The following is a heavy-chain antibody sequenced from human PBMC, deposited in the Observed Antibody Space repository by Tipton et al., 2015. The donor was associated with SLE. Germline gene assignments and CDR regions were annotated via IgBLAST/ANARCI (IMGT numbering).Heavy chain of an antibody. CDR1: GFTFSSYT. J-gene: IGHJ1*01. CDR2: ISSSSNYI. CDR3: ARGPLSQGEGYFQH. Sequence: SLRLSCAASGFTFSSYTMNWVRQAPGKGLDWVSSISSSSNYIYCADSVKGRFTISRDNAKNPLYLQMNNLRAEDTAVYYCARGPLSQGEGYFQHWGQGTLVTVSS. V-gene: IGHV3-21*01.